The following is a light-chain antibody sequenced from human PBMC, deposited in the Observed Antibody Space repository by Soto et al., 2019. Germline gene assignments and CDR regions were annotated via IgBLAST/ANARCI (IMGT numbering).Light chain of an antibody. V-gene: IGKV1-39*01. CDR1: HDISTF. CDR2: AAS. Sequence: DIQLTQSPSLLSASIGDRVTITCRASHDISTFLAWYQQKPGKAPKLLIYAASSLQSGVPSRFSGSGSGTDFTLTISSLQPEDFATYYCQQSYSTPPWTFGQGTKVDNK. J-gene: IGKJ1*01. CDR3: QQSYSTPPWT.